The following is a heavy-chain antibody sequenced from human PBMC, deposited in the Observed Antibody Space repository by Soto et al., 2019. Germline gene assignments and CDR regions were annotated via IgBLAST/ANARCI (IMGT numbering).Heavy chain of an antibody. CDR1: GGSISSYY. CDR3: AREGGGLLWFGEMERRFDP. Sequence: SETLSLTCTVSGGSISSYYWSWIRQPPGKGLEWIGYIYYSGSTNYNPSLKSRVTISVDTSKNQFSLKLSSVTAADTAVYYCAREGGGLLWFGEMERRFDPWGQGTLVTVSS. CDR2: IYYSGST. J-gene: IGHJ5*02. D-gene: IGHD3-10*01. V-gene: IGHV4-59*01.